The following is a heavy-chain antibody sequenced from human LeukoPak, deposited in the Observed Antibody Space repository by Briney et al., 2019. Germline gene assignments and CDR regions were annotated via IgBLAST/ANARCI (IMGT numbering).Heavy chain of an antibody. CDR1: GGSLSSGSYY. CDR2: IYTSGGT. D-gene: IGHD3-22*01. J-gene: IGHJ4*02. V-gene: IGHV4-61*02. Sequence: PSETLSLTCTVSGGSLSSGSYYWGWVRQPAGKGLEWIGRIYTSGGTNYNTSLTRRVTISVETSKNQFSRKLSSVTAADTAVYYCATSGRYYYDSSGYYYWGQGTLVTVSS. CDR3: ATSGRYYYDSSGYYY.